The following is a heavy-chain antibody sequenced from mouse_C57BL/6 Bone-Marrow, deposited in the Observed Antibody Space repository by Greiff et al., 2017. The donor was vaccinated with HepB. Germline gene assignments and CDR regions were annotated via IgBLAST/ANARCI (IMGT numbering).Heavy chain of an antibody. D-gene: IGHD2-2*01. V-gene: IGHV14-3*01. CDR3: AIVPHYGYDGAMDY. Sequence: EVQLQQSVAELVRPGASVKLSCTASGFNIKNTYMHWVKQRPEQGLEWIGRIDPANGNTKYAPKFQGKATITADTSSNTAYLQLSSLTSEDTAIYYSAIVPHYGYDGAMDYWGQGTSVTVSS. CDR1: GFNIKNTY. J-gene: IGHJ4*01. CDR2: IDPANGNT.